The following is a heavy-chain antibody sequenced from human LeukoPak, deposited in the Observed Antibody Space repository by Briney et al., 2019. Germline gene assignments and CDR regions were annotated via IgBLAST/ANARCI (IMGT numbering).Heavy chain of an antibody. Sequence: GESLKISCKGSGYSFTSYWIGWVRQMPGKGLEWMGIIYPGDSDTRYSPSFQGQVTISADKSISTAYLQWSSLKASATAMYYCARPLDSYGYAFDYWGQGTLVTVSS. CDR1: GYSFTSYW. J-gene: IGHJ4*02. CDR3: ARPLDSYGYAFDY. CDR2: IYPGDSDT. D-gene: IGHD5-18*01. V-gene: IGHV5-51*01.